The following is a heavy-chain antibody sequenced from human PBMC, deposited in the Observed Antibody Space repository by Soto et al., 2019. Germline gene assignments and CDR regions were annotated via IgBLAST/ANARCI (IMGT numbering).Heavy chain of an antibody. V-gene: IGHV4-39*01. CDR3: ARRSTVGSPPGY. Sequence: PSETLSLTCTVSGGSISSSSYYWGWIRQPPGKGLEWIGSIYYSGSTYYNPSLKSRVTISVDTSKNQFSLKLSSVTAADTAVYYCARRSTVGSPPGYWGQGTLVTVSS. J-gene: IGHJ4*02. CDR1: GGSISSSSYY. CDR2: IYYSGST. D-gene: IGHD4-4*01.